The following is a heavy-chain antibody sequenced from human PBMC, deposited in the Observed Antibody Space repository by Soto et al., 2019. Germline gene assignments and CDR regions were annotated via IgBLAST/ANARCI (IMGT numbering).Heavy chain of an antibody. Sequence: PDTLSLTCAVYGVSFSGYYWGWIRQPPGKGLEWIGEINHSGSTNYNPSLESRVTISVDTSKNQFSLKLSSVTAADTAVYYCARSLRNPYYYGSGSHQRGLYYFDYWGQGTLVTVSS. CDR3: ARSLRNPYYYGSGSHQRGLYYFDY. V-gene: IGHV4-34*01. J-gene: IGHJ4*02. CDR2: INHSGST. CDR1: GVSFSGYY. D-gene: IGHD3-10*01.